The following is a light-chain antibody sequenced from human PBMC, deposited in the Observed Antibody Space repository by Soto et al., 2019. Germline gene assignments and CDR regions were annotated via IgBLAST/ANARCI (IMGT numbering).Light chain of an antibody. CDR2: EVS. V-gene: IGLV2-18*02. CDR3: SSYTSSTVV. CDR1: SSDVGSYNR. J-gene: IGLJ2*01. Sequence: QSALTQPPSVSGSPGQPVTISCTGSSSDVGSYNRVSWYQQPPGTAPKLMIYEVSHRPSGVPDRFSGSKSGNTASLTISGLQAEDEADYYCSSYTSSTVVFGGGTQLTVL.